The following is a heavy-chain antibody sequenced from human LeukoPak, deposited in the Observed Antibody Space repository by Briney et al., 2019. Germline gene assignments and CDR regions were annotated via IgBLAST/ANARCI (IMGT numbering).Heavy chain of an antibody. Sequence: ASVKVSCKLSGNTLRELPIQWVRQAGEKGLDWMAGFDPENAEIVYAQKFQGRVTMTEDTSTNTAYMELTSLTSDDTALYYCATRGSDFWSGFDYWGQGTQVTVSS. J-gene: IGHJ4*02. CDR1: GNTLRELP. V-gene: IGHV1-24*01. CDR3: ATRGSDFWSGFDY. D-gene: IGHD3-3*01. CDR2: FDPENAEI.